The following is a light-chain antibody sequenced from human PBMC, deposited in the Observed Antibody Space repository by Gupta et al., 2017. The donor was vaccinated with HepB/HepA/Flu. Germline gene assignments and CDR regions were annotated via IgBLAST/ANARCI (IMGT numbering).Light chain of an antibody. J-gene: IGKJ5*01. CDR1: QGISSS. CDR2: AAS. Sequence: DIKLTQSPSFLSASVGDRVTITCRASQGISSSLAWYQQKPGKAPELLIYAASTLQGGVPSRFSGSGSGTEFTLTISSLQPEDFATYYCQQLNSYPITFGQGTRLEIK. V-gene: IGKV1-9*01. CDR3: QQLNSYPIT.